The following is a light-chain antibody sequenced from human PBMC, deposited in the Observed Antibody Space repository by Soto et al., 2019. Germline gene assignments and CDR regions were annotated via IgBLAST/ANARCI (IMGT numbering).Light chain of an antibody. Sequence: DIVMTQSPDSLAVSLGERATINCKSSQSVLYSSNNKNYLARYQQKPGQPPKLLIYWASTRESGVPDRFGGSGSGTDFALTNSSLLAGDVAVFYCQEYYNTPVTFGGGTKVEIK. J-gene: IGKJ4*01. CDR1: QSVLYSSNNKNY. CDR2: WAS. CDR3: QEYYNTPVT. V-gene: IGKV4-1*01.